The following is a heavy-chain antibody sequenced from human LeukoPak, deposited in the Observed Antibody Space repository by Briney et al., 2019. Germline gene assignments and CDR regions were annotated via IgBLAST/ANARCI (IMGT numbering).Heavy chain of an antibody. D-gene: IGHD5-18*01. CDR3: ARKYNYGYIDY. V-gene: IGHV3-53*01. CDR1: GFTFSSYS. J-gene: IGHJ4*02. CDR2: IYRDGST. Sequence: GSLRLSCAASGFTFSSYSMNWVRQAPGKGLEWVSVIYRDGSTHYADSVKGRFTISRDNSKNTLYLQMNSLRAEDTAVYYCARKYNYGYIDYWGQGTLVTVSS.